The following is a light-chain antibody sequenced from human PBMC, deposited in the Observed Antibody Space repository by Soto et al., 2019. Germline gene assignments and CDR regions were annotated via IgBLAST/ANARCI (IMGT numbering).Light chain of an antibody. CDR3: QQANSFPWT. J-gene: IGKJ1*01. V-gene: IGKV1-12*01. CDR1: QTISSW. CDR2: TAS. Sequence: DIQMTQSPSSVSASVGDRVTITCRASQTISSWLAWYQQKPGKAPKLLIYTASSLQSEVPSRFSGSGSGTDFTLTISSLQPEDFATYYCQQANSFPWTFGQGTKVEI.